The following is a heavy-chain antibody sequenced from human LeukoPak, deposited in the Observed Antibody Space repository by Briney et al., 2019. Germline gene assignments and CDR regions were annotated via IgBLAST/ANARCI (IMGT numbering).Heavy chain of an antibody. CDR1: GGTFSSYA. CDR3: ASVVVVPAAMAGYYYYYGMDV. CDR2: IIPIFGTA. D-gene: IGHD2-2*01. Sequence: SVKVSCKASGGTFSSYAISWVRQAPGQGLEWMGGIIPIFGTANYAQKFQGRVTITADKSTSTAYMELSSLRSEDTAVYYCASVVVVPAAMAGYYYYYGMDVWGKGTTVTVSS. V-gene: IGHV1-69*06. J-gene: IGHJ6*04.